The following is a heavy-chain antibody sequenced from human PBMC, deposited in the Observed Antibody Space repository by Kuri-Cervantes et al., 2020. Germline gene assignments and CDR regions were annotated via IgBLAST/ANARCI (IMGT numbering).Heavy chain of an antibody. CDR1: GFTVSSYA. CDR3: VRGFNYVWGSWDPDYFDY. J-gene: IGHJ4*02. CDR2: ISGSGGST. Sequence: GESLKISCAASGFTVSSYAMSWVRQAPGKGLEWVSAISGSGGSTYYADSVKGRFTISRDNAKNSLYLQMNSLRDEDTAVYYCVRGFNYVWGSWDPDYFDYWGQGTLVTVSS. D-gene: IGHD3-16*01. V-gene: IGHV3-23*01.